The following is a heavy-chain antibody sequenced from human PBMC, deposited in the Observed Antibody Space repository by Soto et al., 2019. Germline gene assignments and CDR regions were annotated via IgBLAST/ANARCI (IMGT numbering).Heavy chain of an antibody. J-gene: IGHJ5*02. CDR3: ARGVAARRGWFDP. CDR1: GGSISSYY. V-gene: IGHV4-59*01. CDR2: IYYSGST. D-gene: IGHD6-6*01. Sequence: SETLSLTYTVSGGSISSYYWSWIRQPPGKGLEWIGYIYYSGSTNYNPSLKSRVTISADTSKNQFSLKLSSVTAADTAVYYCARGVAARRGWFDPWGQGTLVTVSS.